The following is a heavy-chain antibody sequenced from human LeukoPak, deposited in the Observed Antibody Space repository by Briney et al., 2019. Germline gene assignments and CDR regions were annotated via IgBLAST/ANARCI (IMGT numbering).Heavy chain of an antibody. V-gene: IGHV3-53*04. CDR2: IYSGGAT. D-gene: IGHD5-12*01. CDR1: GFTVSSNY. CDR3: ARASYSGYDLYFDY. J-gene: IGHJ4*02. Sequence: GGSLRLSCAVSGFTVSSNYMSWVRQAPGEGLEWVSLIYSGGATYYTDFVKGRFTISRHNSKNTLYLQMNSLRAEDTAIYYCARASYSGYDLYFDYWGQGTLVTVSS.